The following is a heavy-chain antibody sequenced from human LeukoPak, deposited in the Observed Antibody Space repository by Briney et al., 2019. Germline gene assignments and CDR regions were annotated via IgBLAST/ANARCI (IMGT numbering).Heavy chain of an antibody. V-gene: IGHV4-30-4*01. CDR2: IYYSGST. CDR3: ARGKALYSGYGFEYYYHGMDV. Sequence: SETLSLTCTVSGGSISSGDYYWSWIRQPPGKGLEWIGYIYYSGSTNYNPSLKSRVTISVDKSKNQFSLKLSSVTAADTAVYYCARGKALYSGYGFEYYYHGMDVWGQGTTVTVSS. J-gene: IGHJ6*02. D-gene: IGHD5-12*01. CDR1: GGSISSGDYY.